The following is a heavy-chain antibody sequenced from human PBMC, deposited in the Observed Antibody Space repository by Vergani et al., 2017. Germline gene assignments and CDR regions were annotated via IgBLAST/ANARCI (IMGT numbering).Heavy chain of an antibody. CDR3: AKDPGPYCGGDCYSF. V-gene: IGHV3-23*01. CDR1: GFTFSSYA. CDR2: ISGSGGST. J-gene: IGHJ4*02. D-gene: IGHD2-21*02. Sequence: EVQLLESGGGLVQPGGSLRLSCAASGFTFSSYAMSWVRQAPGKGLEWVSAISGSGGSTYYADSVKGRFTIARDNSKNTLYLQMNSLRAEDTAVYYCAKDPGPYCGGDCYSFWGQGTLVTVSS.